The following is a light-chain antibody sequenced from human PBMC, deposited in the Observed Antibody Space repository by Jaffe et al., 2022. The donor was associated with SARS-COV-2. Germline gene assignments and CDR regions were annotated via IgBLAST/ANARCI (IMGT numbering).Light chain of an antibody. CDR2: RNT. V-gene: IGLV1-40*01. CDR1: SSNIGAGYD. CDR3: QSYDTTLSGFVI. Sequence: QSVLTQPPSVSGAPGQRVTISCTGSSSNIGAGYDVHWYQQLPGTAPKLLIYRNTNRPSGVPDRFSGSKSGTSASLAIGGLQADDEADYYCQSYDTTLSGFVIFGGGTKLTVL. J-gene: IGLJ2*01.